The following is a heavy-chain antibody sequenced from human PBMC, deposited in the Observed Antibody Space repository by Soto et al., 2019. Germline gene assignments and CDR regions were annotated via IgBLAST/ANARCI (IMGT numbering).Heavy chain of an antibody. J-gene: IGHJ4*02. CDR2: VSSSGST. Sequence: SETVSLTCTVSSDSISSYYWSWIRQPPGKRLEWIGYVSSSGSTDYNPSLKSRVTISGDMSKNQFSLKVSYVTAADTAVYYCARGTSWQLPSGYWGQGTLVTFSS. CDR1: SDSISSYY. D-gene: IGHD6-13*01. CDR3: ARGTSWQLPSGY. V-gene: IGHV4-59*01.